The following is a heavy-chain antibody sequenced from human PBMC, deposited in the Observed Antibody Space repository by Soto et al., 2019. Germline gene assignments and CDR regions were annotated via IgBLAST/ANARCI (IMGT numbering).Heavy chain of an antibody. D-gene: IGHD3-10*01. J-gene: IGHJ3*01. CDR3: ARVYGSGSYIAFDF. V-gene: IGHV1-18*01. Sequence: QVPLVQSGAEVKKPGASVKVSCKASGDTFTHYGISWVRQAPGQGLAWMGWISALNGNTKYVDNFQDRVTMTTDTSTNTSYMEVRSLRSDDTAIYYCARVYGSGSYIAFDFWGQGTMVTVSS. CDR1: GDTFTHYG. CDR2: ISALNGNT.